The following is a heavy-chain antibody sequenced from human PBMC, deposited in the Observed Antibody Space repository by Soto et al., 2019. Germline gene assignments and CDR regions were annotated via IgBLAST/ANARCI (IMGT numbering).Heavy chain of an antibody. V-gene: IGHV3-33*01. D-gene: IGHD6-13*01. CDR1: GFTFSSYG. J-gene: IGHJ4*02. Sequence: GGSLRLSCAASGFTFSSYGMHWFRQAPGKGLEWVAVIWYDGSNEYYADSVKGRFTISRDNSKNTLYLQMNSLRAEDTAVYYCARAQYSSRWYPFDYWGQGTLVTVSS. CDR2: IWYDGSNE. CDR3: ARAQYSSRWYPFDY.